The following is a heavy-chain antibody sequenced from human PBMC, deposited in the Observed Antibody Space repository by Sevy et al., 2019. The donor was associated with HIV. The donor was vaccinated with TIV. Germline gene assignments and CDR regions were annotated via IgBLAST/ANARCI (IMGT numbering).Heavy chain of an antibody. CDR2: FSFGCGRI. Sequence: GGSLRLSCAASGFTFSKYSMSWVRQAPGKGLEWVSTFSFGCGRINYADSVKGRFTISRDGSKNTLYLQMNSLRAEDTAVYYCAREGCTKPHDYWGQGTLVTVSS. J-gene: IGHJ4*02. CDR3: AREGCTKPHDY. CDR1: GFTFSKYS. D-gene: IGHD2-8*01. V-gene: IGHV3-23*01.